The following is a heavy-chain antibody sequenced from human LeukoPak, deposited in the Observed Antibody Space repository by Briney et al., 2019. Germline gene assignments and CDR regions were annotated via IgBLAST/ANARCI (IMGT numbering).Heavy chain of an antibody. V-gene: IGHV4-34*09. CDR3: ARSLLWFGELLKPFDY. Sequence: SETLSLTCAVYGGSFSGYYWSWIRQPPGKGLEWIGEINHSGSTYYNPSLKSRVTISVDTSKNQFSLKLSSVTAADTAVYYCARSLLWFGELLKPFDYWGQGTLVTVSS. CDR2: INHSGST. D-gene: IGHD3-10*01. CDR1: GGSFSGYY. J-gene: IGHJ4*02.